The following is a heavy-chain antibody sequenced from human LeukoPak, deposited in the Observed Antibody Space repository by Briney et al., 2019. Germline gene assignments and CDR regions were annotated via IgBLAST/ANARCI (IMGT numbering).Heavy chain of an antibody. CDR2: ISGSGGST. V-gene: IGHV3-23*01. CDR1: GFTFRSYA. J-gene: IGHJ4*02. Sequence: GGSLRLSCAASGFTFRSYAMSWVRQAPGKGLEWVSVISGSGGSTFYADSVKGRFTISRDQSKNMLHLQMNSLRAEDTAVYYCAKCDVNHMPLLDHLGQGILVTVYS. CDR3: AKCDVNHMPLLDH. D-gene: IGHD2-2*01.